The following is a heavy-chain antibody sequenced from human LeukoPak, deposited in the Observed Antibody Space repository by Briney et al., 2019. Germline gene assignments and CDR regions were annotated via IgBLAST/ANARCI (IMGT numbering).Heavy chain of an antibody. J-gene: IGHJ4*02. CDR1: GFTFSSYS. V-gene: IGHV3-21*01. CDR2: ISSSSSYI. D-gene: IGHD1-26*01. Sequence: GGSLRLSCAASGFTFSSYSMNWVPQAPGKGLEWVSSISSSSSYIYYADSVKGRFTISRDNAKNSLYLQMNSLRAEDTAVYYCARMGGSYRDYWGQGTLVTVSS. CDR3: ARMGGSYRDY.